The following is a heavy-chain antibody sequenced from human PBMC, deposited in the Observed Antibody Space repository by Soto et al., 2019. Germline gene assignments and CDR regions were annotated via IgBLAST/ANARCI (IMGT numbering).Heavy chain of an antibody. Sequence: QITLKESGPTLVKPTQTLTLTCTFSGFSLSSTRMGVGWIRQPPGKALEWLALIYWDDDKSYSPFLKSRLTITKDTSKHQVVLTMSNMEPLDKARDHCAQFVVAGLGYYFDYWGQGTLVTVSS. J-gene: IGHJ4*02. CDR3: AQFVVAGLGYYFDY. CDR2: IYWDDDK. V-gene: IGHV2-5*02. CDR1: GFSLSSTRMG. D-gene: IGHD6-19*01.